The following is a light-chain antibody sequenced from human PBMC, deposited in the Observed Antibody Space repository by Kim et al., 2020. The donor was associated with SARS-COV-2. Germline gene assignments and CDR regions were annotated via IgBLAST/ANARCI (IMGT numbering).Light chain of an antibody. CDR1: QNIRNY. V-gene: IGKV1-39*01. CDR3: QQSYIAPPT. CDR2: AAS. Sequence: ASVGDRVTITCRASQNIRNYLSWYQQKPGKAPNLLIYAASSLQSGVPSRFSGSGSGTDFTLTISTLQREDFATYFCQQSYIAPPTFGQGTKVDIK. J-gene: IGKJ1*01.